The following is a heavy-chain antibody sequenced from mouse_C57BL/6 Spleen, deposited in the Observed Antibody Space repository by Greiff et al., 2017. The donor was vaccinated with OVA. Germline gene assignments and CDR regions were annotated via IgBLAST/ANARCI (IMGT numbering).Heavy chain of an antibody. D-gene: IGHD2-2*01. CDR2: INPGSGGT. CDR3: AGSAYAYDGAWFAY. J-gene: IGHJ3*01. CDR1: GYAFTNYL. Sequence: QVQLQQSGAELVRPGTSVKVSCKASGYAFTNYLIAWVKQRPGQGLEWIGVINPGSGGTNYNEKFKGKATLTADKSSSTAYMQLSSLTSEDSAVYFGAGSAYAYDGAWFAYWGQGTLVTVSA. V-gene: IGHV1-54*01.